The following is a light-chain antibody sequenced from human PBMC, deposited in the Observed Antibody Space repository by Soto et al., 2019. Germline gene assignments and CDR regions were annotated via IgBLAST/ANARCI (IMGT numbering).Light chain of an antibody. CDR3: SSYAGRSAVVV. J-gene: IGLJ2*01. V-gene: IGLV2-23*01. Sequence: QSALTQPASVSGSPGQSITISCTGTSSDVGSYNLVSWYQQHPGKAPKLIICEGSKRPSGVSNRFSGSKSGNTASLTISGLQAEDEADYYCSSYAGRSAVVVFGGGTKLTVL. CDR1: SSDVGSYNL. CDR2: EGS.